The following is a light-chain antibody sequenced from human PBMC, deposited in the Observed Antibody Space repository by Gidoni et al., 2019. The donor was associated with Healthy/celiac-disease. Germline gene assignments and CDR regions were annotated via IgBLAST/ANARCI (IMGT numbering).Light chain of an antibody. Sequence: DIVMTQSPDSLAVSLGERATINCESSQSVLYSSNNKNYLAWYQQQPGQPPKLLIYWASTRESGVPDRFSGSGSGTDFTLTISSLQAEDVAVYCCQQYYSTPFFGPGTKVDIK. CDR3: QQYYSTPF. J-gene: IGKJ3*01. CDR2: WAS. CDR1: QSVLYSSNNKNY. V-gene: IGKV4-1*01.